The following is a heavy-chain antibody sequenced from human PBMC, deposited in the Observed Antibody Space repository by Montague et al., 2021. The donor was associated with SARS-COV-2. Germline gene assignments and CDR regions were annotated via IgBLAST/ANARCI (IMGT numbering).Heavy chain of an antibody. CDR3: ARETLGGYPIWLDQ. V-gene: IGHV3-74*01. CDR2: INSDGSST. CDR1: GFTFSRYW. J-gene: IGHJ4*02. D-gene: IGHD5-12*01. Sequence: SLRLSCAASGFTFSRYWMDWVRQAPGKGLVWVSRINSDGSSTSYADSVKGRFTISRDNAKNTLYLKMNSLRAEDTAVYFCARETLGGYPIWLDQWGQGTLSPSPQ.